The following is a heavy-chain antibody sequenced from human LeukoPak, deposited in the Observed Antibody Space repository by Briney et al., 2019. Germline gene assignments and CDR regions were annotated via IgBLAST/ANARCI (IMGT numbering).Heavy chain of an antibody. J-gene: IGHJ4*02. CDR3: ATEWPDGGYRATVLDN. CDR1: GNTLAELA. CDR2: FDAEEGET. D-gene: IGHD2-15*01. Sequence: GASVKVSCKVSGNTLAELAIHWVRQTPGKRPEWMGGFDAEEGETIYANRFQGRVIMTEDTSTDTAYMELSSLTSDDTAVYFCATEWPDGGYRATVLDNWGQGTLVTVSS. V-gene: IGHV1-24*01.